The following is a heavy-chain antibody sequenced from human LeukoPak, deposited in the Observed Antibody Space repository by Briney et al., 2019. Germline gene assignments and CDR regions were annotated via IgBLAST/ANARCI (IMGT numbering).Heavy chain of an antibody. CDR2: INHSGST. V-gene: IGHV4-34*01. D-gene: IGHD3-16*01. J-gene: IGHJ5*02. CDR1: GGSFSGYY. CDR3: AGCPYYDYVWGSYANWFDP. Sequence: SETLSLTCAVYGGSFSGYYWSWIRQPPGKGLEWIGEINHSGSTNYNPSLKSRVTISVDTSKNQFSLKLSSVTAADTAVYYCAGCPYYDYVWGSYANWFDPWGQGTLVTVSS.